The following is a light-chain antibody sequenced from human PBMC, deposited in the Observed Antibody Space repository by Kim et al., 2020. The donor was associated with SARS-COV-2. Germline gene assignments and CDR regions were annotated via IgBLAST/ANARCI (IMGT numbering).Light chain of an antibody. V-gene: IGLV6-57*03. J-gene: IGLJ3*02. CDR3: QSYDSTNPWV. CDR2: EDD. CDR1: SGSIANNY. Sequence: NFMLTQPHSVSESPGKTVTISCTRSSGSIANNYVQWFQQRPGSAPTTVIYEDDQRPSGVPDRFSASIDSSSNSASLTISGLQNEDEADYYCQSYDSTNPWVFGGGTQLTVL.